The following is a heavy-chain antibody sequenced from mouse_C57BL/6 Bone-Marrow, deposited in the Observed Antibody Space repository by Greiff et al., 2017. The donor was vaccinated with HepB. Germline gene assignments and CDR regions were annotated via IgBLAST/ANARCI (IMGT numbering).Heavy chain of an antibody. J-gene: IGHJ3*01. CDR1: GYTFTDYN. D-gene: IGHD1-1*01. CDR3: ARGYYGSSTFAY. Sequence: VQLQQSGPELVKPGASVKIPCKASGYTFTDYNMDWVKQSHGKSLEWIGDINPNNGGTIYNQKFKGKATLTVDKSSSTAYMELRSLTSEDTAVYYCARGYYGSSTFAYWGQGTLVTVSA. V-gene: IGHV1-18*01. CDR2: INPNNGGT.